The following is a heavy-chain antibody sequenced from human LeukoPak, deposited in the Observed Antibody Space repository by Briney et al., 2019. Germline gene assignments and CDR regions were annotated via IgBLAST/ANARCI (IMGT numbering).Heavy chain of an antibody. CDR2: INPSGGST. V-gene: IGHV1-46*01. J-gene: IGHJ4*02. Sequence: ASVKVSCKTSGYSFTDYYMHWVRQAPGQGLEWMGIINPSGGSTSYAQKFQGRVTMTRDMSTSTVYMELSSLRSEDTAVYYCARSGIVGAGLDYWGQGALVTVSS. CDR3: ARSGIVGAGLDY. D-gene: IGHD1-26*01. CDR1: GYSFTDYY.